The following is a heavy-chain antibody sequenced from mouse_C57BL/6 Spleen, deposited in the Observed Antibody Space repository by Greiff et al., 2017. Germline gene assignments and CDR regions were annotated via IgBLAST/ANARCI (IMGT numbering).Heavy chain of an antibody. D-gene: IGHD2-5*01. J-gene: IGHJ3*01. V-gene: IGHV1-76*01. CDR1: GYTFTDYY. CDR2: IYPGSGNT. Sequence: QVTLKESGAELVRPGASVKLSCKASGYTFTDYYINWVKQRPGQGLEWIARIYPGSGNTYYNEKFKGKATLTAEKSSSTAYMQLSSLTSEDSAVYFCARGSNPFAYWGQGTLVTVSA. CDR3: ARGSNPFAY.